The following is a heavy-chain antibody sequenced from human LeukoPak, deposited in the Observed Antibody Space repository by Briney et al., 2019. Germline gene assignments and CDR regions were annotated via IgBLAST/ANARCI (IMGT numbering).Heavy chain of an antibody. Sequence: SETLSLTCNVSGVSISSMSYYWGWIRQPPGKGLEWIGSNYYSGSTDYNPSLKSRVTISVDTSKNQFSRKLTSVTAADTAVYYCASRYYSYYYMDVWGKGTTVIVSS. CDR3: ASRYYSYYYMDV. V-gene: IGHV4-39*01. CDR2: NYYSGST. CDR1: GVSISSMSYY. J-gene: IGHJ6*03.